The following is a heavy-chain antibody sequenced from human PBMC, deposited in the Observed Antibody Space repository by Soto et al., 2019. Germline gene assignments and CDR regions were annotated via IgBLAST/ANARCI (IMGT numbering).Heavy chain of an antibody. Sequence: EVQLVESGGGWIQPGGSLRLSCAGSGFAVSSKSMTWVRQAPGKGLEWASVIYGGGTTYYADSVKGRLTISRDTSKNTLYLQMNSLRAEDTAVYYCVQTTGWPGFDFWGQGTLVTVSS. V-gene: IGHV3-53*01. CDR2: IYGGGTT. D-gene: IGHD6-19*01. CDR1: GFAVSSKS. J-gene: IGHJ4*02. CDR3: VQTTGWPGFDF.